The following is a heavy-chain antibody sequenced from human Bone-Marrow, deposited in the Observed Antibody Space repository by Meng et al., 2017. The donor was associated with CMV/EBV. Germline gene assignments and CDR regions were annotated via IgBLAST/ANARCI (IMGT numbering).Heavy chain of an antibody. CDR2: ISSSSSTI. CDR3: ARGTFPDF. CDR1: GFTFSSYS. J-gene: IGHJ4*02. D-gene: IGHD3-16*01. V-gene: IGHV3-48*01. Sequence: GGSLRLSCAASGFTFSSYSMNWVRQAPGKGLEWVSYISSSSSTIYYADSVKGRFIISRDNSNNTLYLQMNSLRPDDTALYYCARGTFPDFWGQGTLVTASS.